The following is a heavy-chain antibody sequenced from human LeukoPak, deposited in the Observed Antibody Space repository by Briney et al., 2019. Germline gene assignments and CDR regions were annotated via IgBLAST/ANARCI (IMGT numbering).Heavy chain of an antibody. CDR2: ISGSGGTV. CDR1: GFTFSSFA. Sequence: GGSLRLSCAASGFTFSSFAMSWVRQAPGKGLEWVSAISGSGGTVYYADSVRGRFTISRDSSKNTLYLQMNSLRAEDTAVYYCAKGRGEVWYFDYWGQGSLVTVSS. J-gene: IGHJ4*02. V-gene: IGHV3-23*01. CDR3: AKGRGEVWYFDY. D-gene: IGHD3-16*01.